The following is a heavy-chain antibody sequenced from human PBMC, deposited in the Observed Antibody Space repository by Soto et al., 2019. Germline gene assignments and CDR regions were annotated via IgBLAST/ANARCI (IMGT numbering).Heavy chain of an antibody. CDR3: ARGLSVTLVDN. Sequence: QVQLQESGPGLVKPSQTLSLTCTVSGGSISTGGYYWTWIRQHPGKGLEWIGYIYYSGSTYYNPSLKSRVTISVDTCKNQFSLKLSSETAADTAVYYCARGLSVTLVDNWGQGTLVTVSS. CDR2: IYYSGST. J-gene: IGHJ4*02. CDR1: GGSISTGGYY. V-gene: IGHV4-31*03. D-gene: IGHD4-17*01.